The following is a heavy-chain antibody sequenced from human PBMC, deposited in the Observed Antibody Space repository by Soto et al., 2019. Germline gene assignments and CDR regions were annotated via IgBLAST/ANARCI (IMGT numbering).Heavy chain of an antibody. V-gene: IGHV4-39*01. J-gene: IGHJ4*02. D-gene: IGHD4-17*01. CDR2: IYYSGST. CDR3: ARYTYGDLDY. Sequence: PSETLSLTCTVSGGSISSSSYYWGWIRQPPGKGLEWIGSIYYSGSTYYNPSLKSRVTISVDTSKNQFSLKLSSVTAADTAVYYCARYTYGDLDYWGQGTLVTVSS. CDR1: GGSISSSSYY.